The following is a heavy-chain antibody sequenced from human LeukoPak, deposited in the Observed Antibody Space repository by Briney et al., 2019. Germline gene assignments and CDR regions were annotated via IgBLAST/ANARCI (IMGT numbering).Heavy chain of an antibody. J-gene: IGHJ4*02. V-gene: IGHV4-59*01. CDR2: IYYSGSA. CDR3: ATQAVAGDYSDY. D-gene: IGHD6-19*01. Sequence: SETLSLTCTVSGGSISSYYWSWIRQPPGKGLEWIGYIYYSGSANYNPSLKSRVTISVDTSKNQFSLKLSSVTAADTAVYYCATQAVAGDYSDYWGQGTLVTVSS. CDR1: GGSISSYY.